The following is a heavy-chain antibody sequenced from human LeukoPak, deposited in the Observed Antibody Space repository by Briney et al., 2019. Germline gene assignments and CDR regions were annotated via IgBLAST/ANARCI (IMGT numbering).Heavy chain of an antibody. CDR1: GFTFSSYS. D-gene: IGHD2-2*01. Sequence: NPGGSLRLSCAASGFTFSSYSMNWVRQAPGKGLEWVSSISSSSSYIYYADSVKGRFTISRDNAKNSLYLQMNSLRAEDTAVYYCARGPRIVVVPAAIDYWGQGTLVTVSS. CDR2: ISSSSSYI. J-gene: IGHJ4*02. V-gene: IGHV3-21*01. CDR3: ARGPRIVVVPAAIDY.